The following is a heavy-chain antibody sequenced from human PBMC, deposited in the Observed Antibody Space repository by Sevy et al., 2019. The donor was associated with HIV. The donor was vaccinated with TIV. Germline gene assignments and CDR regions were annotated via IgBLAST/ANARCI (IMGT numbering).Heavy chain of an antibody. J-gene: IGHJ6*02. CDR3: ARDVGVTMVRGVISDYYYGMDV. CDR1: GFTFSSYS. CDR2: ISSSSSYI. D-gene: IGHD3-10*01. Sequence: GGSLRLSCAASGFTFSSYSMNWVRQAPGKGLEWVSSISSSSSYIYYADSVKGRFTISRDNAKNSLYLQMNSLRAEDTAVYYCARDVGVTMVRGVISDYYYGMDVWGQGTTVTASS. V-gene: IGHV3-21*01.